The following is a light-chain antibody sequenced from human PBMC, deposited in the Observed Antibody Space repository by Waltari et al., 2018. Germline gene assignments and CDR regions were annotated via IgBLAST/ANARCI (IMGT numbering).Light chain of an antibody. CDR1: SPNIGAGYD. Sequence: QSVLTQPPSVSGAPGQRVTISCPGSSPNIGAGYDVHWYQQLPGTAPKLLIYGNSNRPSGVPDRFSGSKSGTSASLAITGLQAEDEADYYCQSYDSSLSLYVFGTGTKVTVL. J-gene: IGLJ1*01. CDR3: QSYDSSLSLYV. V-gene: IGLV1-40*01. CDR2: GNS.